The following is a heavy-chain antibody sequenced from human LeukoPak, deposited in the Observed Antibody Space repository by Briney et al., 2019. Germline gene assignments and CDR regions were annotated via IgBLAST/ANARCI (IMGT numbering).Heavy chain of an antibody. CDR3: ARSYSSGWYGYFDY. CDR1: GFTVSSNY. V-gene: IGHV3-53*01. D-gene: IGHD6-19*01. Sequence: PGGSLRLSCAASGFTVSSNYMSWVRQAPGKGLEWVSVIYSGGSTYYADSVNGRFTISRDNSKNTLYLQMNSLRAEDTAVYYCARSYSSGWYGYFDYWGQGTLVTVSS. CDR2: IYSGGST. J-gene: IGHJ4*02.